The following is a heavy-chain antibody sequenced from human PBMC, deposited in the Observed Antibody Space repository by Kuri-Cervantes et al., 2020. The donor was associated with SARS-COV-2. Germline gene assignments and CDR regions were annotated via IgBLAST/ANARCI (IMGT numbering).Heavy chain of an antibody. CDR2: ISNSGSYI. V-gene: IGHV3-21*01. Sequence: GGSLRLSCAVSGFTFSSYSMSWVRQAPGKGLEWVSSISNSGSYIYYADSVRGRFTISRDNAKNSLYLQMNSLRAEDTAVYYCARDCNDFNNGYYTGQFAYWGQGTLVTVSS. CDR3: ARDCNDFNNGYYTGQFAY. CDR1: GFTFSSYS. D-gene: IGHD3-3*01. J-gene: IGHJ4*02.